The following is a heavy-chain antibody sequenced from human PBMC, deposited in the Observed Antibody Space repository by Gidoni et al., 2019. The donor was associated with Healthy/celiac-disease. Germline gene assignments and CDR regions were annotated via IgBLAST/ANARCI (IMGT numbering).Heavy chain of an antibody. D-gene: IGHD6-19*01. CDR1: GFTFSSHS. V-gene: IGHV3-21*01. J-gene: IGHJ3*02. CDR2: ISSSSSYI. CDR3: ARMGYSSGWYGVDAFDI. Sequence: EVQLVESGGGLVKPGGYLRLSCAASGFTFSSHSMNWVRQAPGKGLEWVSSISSSSSYIYYADSVKGRFTISRDNAKNSLYLQMNSLRAEDTAVYYCARMGYSSGWYGVDAFDIWGQGTMVTVSS.